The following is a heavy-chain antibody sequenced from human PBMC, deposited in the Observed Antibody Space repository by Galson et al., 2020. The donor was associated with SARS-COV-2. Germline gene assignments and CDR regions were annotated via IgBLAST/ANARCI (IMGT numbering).Heavy chain of an antibody. CDR3: ARAGTDFWSGYYSAGNAFDI. J-gene: IGHJ3*02. Sequence: SETLSLTCTVSGGSISSGGYYWSWIRQHPGKGLEWIGYIYYSGSTYYNPSLKSRVTISVDTSKNQFSLKLSSVTAADTAVYYCARAGTDFWSGYYSAGNAFDIWGQGTMVTVSS. CDR1: GGSISSGGYY. CDR2: IYYSGST. D-gene: IGHD3-3*01. V-gene: IGHV4-31*03.